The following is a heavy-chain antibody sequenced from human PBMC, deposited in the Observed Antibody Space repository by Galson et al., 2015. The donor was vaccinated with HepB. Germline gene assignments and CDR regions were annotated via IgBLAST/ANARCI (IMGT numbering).Heavy chain of an antibody. D-gene: IGHD6-13*01. V-gene: IGHV3-21*01. Sequence: SLRLSCAASGFTFSSYSMNWVRQAPGKGLEWVSSISSSSSYIYYADSVKGRFTISRDNAKNSLYLQMNSLRAEDTAVYYCARGGSSSSWGGDYWGQGTPVTVSS. J-gene: IGHJ4*02. CDR3: ARGGSSSSWGGDY. CDR2: ISSSSSYI. CDR1: GFTFSSYS.